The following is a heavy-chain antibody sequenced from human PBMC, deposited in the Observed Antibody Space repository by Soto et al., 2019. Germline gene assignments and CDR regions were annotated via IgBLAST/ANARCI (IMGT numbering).Heavy chain of an antibody. V-gene: IGHV3-23*01. CDR1: GFTFSSYA. D-gene: IGHD1-7*01. CDR3: ARDYWDYRANDAFDI. Sequence: EVQLLESGGGLVQPGGSLRLSCAASGFTFSSYAMSWVRQAPGKGLEWVSAISGSGGSTYYADSVKGRFTISRDHSKYTLYLQMNSLRAEDTAVYYCARDYWDYRANDAFDIWGQGTMVTVSS. CDR2: ISGSGGST. J-gene: IGHJ3*02.